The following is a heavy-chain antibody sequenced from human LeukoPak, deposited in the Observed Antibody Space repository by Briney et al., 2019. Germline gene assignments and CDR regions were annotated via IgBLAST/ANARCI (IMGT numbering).Heavy chain of an antibody. D-gene: IGHD3-22*01. J-gene: IGHJ3*02. CDR2: ISGSGGST. V-gene: IGHV3-23*01. CDR3: AKDRSYYYDSSGHRGAFDI. Sequence: AGGSLRLSCAASGFTFSSYAMSWVRQAPGKGLEWVSAISGSGGSTYYADSVKGRFTISRDNSKNTLYLQMNSLRDEDTAVYYCAKDRSYYYDSSGHRGAFDIWGQGTMVTVSS. CDR1: GFTFSSYA.